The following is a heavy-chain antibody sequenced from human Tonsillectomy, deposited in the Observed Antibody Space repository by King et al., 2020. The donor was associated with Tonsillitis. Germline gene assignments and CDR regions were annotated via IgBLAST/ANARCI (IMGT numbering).Heavy chain of an antibody. Sequence: VQLVESGGGLVKPGGSLRLSCAASAFNFSHYYMSWVRQVPGKGLEWVSEISHSDESIYYADSAKGRFTISRDNAKNILFLQRNSLRADDPAVSYCARGHYGMDVWGQGTTVTVS. J-gene: IGHJ6*02. CDR3: ARGHYGMDV. CDR2: ISHSDESI. CDR1: AFNFSHYY. V-gene: IGHV3-11*01.